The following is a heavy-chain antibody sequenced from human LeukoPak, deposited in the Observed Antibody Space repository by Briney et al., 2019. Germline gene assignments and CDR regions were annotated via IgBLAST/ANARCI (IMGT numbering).Heavy chain of an antibody. CDR3: AKDILIAAAQWDGMDV. V-gene: IGHV3-30*18. Sequence: GRSLRLSCAASGFTFSSYGMHWVRQAPGEGLEWVAVISYDGSNKYYADSVKGRFTISRDNSKNTLYLQMNSLRAEDTAVYYCAKDILIAAAQWDGMDVWGQGTTVTVSS. D-gene: IGHD6-13*01. CDR2: ISYDGSNK. J-gene: IGHJ6*02. CDR1: GFTFSSYG.